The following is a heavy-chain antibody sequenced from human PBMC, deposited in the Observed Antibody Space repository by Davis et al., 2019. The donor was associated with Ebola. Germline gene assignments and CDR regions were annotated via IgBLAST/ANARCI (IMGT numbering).Heavy chain of an antibody. CDR1: GFTFSSYS. V-gene: IGHV3-21*01. Sequence: GESLKISCAASGFTFSSYSMNWVRQAPEKGLEWVSSISSSSSYIYYADSVKGRFTISRDNSKNTLYLQMNSLRAEDTAVYYCARWGQGSSWHVDYWGQGTLVTVSS. CDR2: ISSSSSYI. D-gene: IGHD6-13*01. CDR3: ARWGQGSSWHVDY. J-gene: IGHJ4*02.